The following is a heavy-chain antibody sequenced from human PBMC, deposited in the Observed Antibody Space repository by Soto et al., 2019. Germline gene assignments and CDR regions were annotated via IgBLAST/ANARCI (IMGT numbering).Heavy chain of an antibody. CDR3: ASSYGSGYRAFDY. Sequence: QVQLVQSGVEVKKPGSSVRVSCKASGDTFTFYSINWVRQAPGLGLEWMGRINPILSMSNYAQRFQGRVTMTADKSTSTAYMELSSLRSEDTAMYYCASSYGSGYRAFDYWGQGALVTVSS. CDR2: INPILSMS. D-gene: IGHD3-10*01. V-gene: IGHV1-69*02. J-gene: IGHJ4*02. CDR1: GDTFTFYS.